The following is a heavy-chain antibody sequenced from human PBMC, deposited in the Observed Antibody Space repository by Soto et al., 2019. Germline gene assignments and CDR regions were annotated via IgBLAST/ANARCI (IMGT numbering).Heavy chain of an antibody. Sequence: ASVKVSCKASGYTFTGYYMHWVRQAPGQGLEWMGWINPNSGGTNYAQKFQGRVTMTRDTSISTAYMELSRLRSDDTAVYYCAREWAGTYYYGMDVWGQGTTVTV. CDR2: INPNSGGT. CDR3: AREWAGTYYYGMDV. J-gene: IGHJ6*02. D-gene: IGHD6-19*01. V-gene: IGHV1-2*02. CDR1: GYTFTGYY.